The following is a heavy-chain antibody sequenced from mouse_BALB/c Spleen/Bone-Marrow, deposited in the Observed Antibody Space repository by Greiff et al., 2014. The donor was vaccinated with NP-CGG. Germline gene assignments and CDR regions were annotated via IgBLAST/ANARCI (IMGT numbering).Heavy chain of an antibody. D-gene: IGHD2-10*02. V-gene: IGHV1S30*01. CDR2: LNPYNGGT. Sequence: EVKLVESGPELVKPGPSVKISCKASVYSFTGYYMHWVKQSHGKSLEWIGKLNPYNGGTSYNQKFKGKATLTVDTSSSTAFMELHSLTSEDSLVYYCARQLYGNYAYWGLGTLVTVSA. CDR1: VYSFTGYY. J-gene: IGHJ3*01. CDR3: ARQLYGNYAY.